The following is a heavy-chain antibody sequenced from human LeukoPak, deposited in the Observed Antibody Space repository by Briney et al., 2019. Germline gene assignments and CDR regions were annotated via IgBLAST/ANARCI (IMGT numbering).Heavy chain of an antibody. D-gene: IGHD5/OR15-5a*01. CDR1: GSISSSDYF. V-gene: IGHV4-39*07. CDR3: AREDRPSVVAY. CDR2: IYYSGST. J-gene: IGHJ4*02. Sequence: SETLSLTCAVSGSISSSDYFWAWIRQPPGQGLEWIGSIYYSGSTSTWTTSYSPSLKNRVTISPYTSNNQFSLKLTSVTAADTAVYYCAREDRPSVVAYWGQGALVTVSS.